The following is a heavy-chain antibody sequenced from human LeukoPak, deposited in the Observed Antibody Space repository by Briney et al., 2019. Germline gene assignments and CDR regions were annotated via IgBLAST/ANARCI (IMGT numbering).Heavy chain of an antibody. V-gene: IGHV3-23*01. J-gene: IGHJ4*02. D-gene: IGHD3-22*01. CDR1: GFTFSSYA. Sequence: GGSLRLSCAASGFTFSSYAMSWVRQAPGEGLEWVSSIYADSVQGRFTISRDNSNNTLYLQMNSLRADDTAIYYCAKDHVGMDMIVVVLDSWGLGTLVTVSS. CDR3: AKDHVGMDMIVVVLDS.